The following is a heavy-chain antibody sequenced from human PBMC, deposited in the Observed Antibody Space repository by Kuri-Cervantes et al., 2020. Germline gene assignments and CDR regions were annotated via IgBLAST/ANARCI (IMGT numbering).Heavy chain of an antibody. D-gene: IGHD1-26*01. CDR3: ARDGGATGDAFDI. V-gene: IGHV3-21*01. J-gene: IGHJ3*02. CDR2: ISSSSSYI. CDR1: GFTFSSYA. Sequence: GESLKISCAASGFTFSSYAMHWVRQAPGKGLEWVSSISSSSSYIYYADSVKGRFTISRDNAKNSLYLQMNSLRAEDTAVYYCARDGGATGDAFDIWGQGTMVTVSS.